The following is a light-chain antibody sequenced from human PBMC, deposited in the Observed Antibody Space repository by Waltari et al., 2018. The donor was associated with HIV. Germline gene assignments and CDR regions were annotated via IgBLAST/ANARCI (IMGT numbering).Light chain of an antibody. V-gene: IGLV4-69*01. J-gene: IGLJ3*02. Sequence: QLVLTQSPSASASLGASVKFTCTLSSGHSNYDIAWHQQQPEKGPRYLMKLNSDGSHSKGDGIPDRFSGSSSGAERYLTISSLQSEDEADYYCQTWDTDIRVFGGGTKLTVL. CDR1: SGHSNYD. CDR3: QTWDTDIRV. CDR2: LNSDGSH.